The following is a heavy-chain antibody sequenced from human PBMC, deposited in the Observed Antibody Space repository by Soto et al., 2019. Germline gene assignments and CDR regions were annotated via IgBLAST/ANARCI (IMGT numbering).Heavy chain of an antibody. D-gene: IGHD1-26*01. V-gene: IGHV1-18*04. CDR3: ARDRRGGSYHYFHY. CDR2: ISDYNGNT. J-gene: IGHJ4*02. CDR1: GYTFTSYG. Sequence: QVQLVQSGAEVKKPGAAVKVSCKAAGYTFTSYGISWVRQAPGQGLQWMGWISDYNGNTNYAQKLQGRVTMTTDTSTSTGYMELRSLRSDDTAVYYCARDRRGGSYHYFHYWGQGTLVTVSS.